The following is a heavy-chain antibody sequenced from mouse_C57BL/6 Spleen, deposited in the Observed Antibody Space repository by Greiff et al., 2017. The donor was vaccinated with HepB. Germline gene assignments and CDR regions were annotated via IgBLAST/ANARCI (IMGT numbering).Heavy chain of an antibody. Sequence: VKLVESGAELVRPGASVKLSCKASGYTFTDYYINWVKQRPGQGLEWIARIYPGSGNTYYNEKFKGKATLTAEKSSSTAYMQLSSLTSEDSAVYFCARDYYGSRWYFDVWGTGTTVTVSS. V-gene: IGHV1-76*01. D-gene: IGHD1-1*01. J-gene: IGHJ1*03. CDR1: GYTFTDYY. CDR2: IYPGSGNT. CDR3: ARDYYGSRWYFDV.